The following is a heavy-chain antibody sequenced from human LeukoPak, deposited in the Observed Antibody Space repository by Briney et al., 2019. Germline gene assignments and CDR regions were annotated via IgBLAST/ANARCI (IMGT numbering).Heavy chain of an antibody. CDR2: INPNIGTT. D-gene: IGHD3-22*01. CDR1: GYTFTGYY. Sequence: ASVKVSCKASGYTFTGYYMHWVRQATGHGLEWMGRINPNIGTTIYAQKFQGRVSMTRDTSISTAYMELSSLRSDDTAVYYCARDYYYDSSGYYFHYWGQGTLVTVSS. CDR3: ARDYYYDSSGYYFHY. V-gene: IGHV1-2*06. J-gene: IGHJ4*02.